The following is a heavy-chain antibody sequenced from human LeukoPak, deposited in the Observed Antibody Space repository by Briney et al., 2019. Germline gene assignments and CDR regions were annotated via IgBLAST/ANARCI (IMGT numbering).Heavy chain of an antibody. Sequence: SETLSLTCAVYGGSFSGYYWSWIRQPPGKGLEWIGEINHSGSTNYNPSLKSRVTISVDTSKNQFSPKLSSVTAADTAVYYCARVKVKQPAVLTPNYYYGMDVWGQGTTVTVSS. J-gene: IGHJ6*02. CDR1: GGSFSGYY. CDR2: INHSGST. CDR3: ARVKVKQPAVLTPNYYYGMDV. V-gene: IGHV4-34*01. D-gene: IGHD6-13*01.